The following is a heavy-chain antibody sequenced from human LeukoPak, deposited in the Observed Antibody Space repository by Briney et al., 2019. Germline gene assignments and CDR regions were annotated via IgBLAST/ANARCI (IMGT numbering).Heavy chain of an antibody. V-gene: IGHV4-34*01. J-gene: IGHJ4*02. CDR2: INHSGST. Sequence: PSETLSLTCAVYGGSFSGYYWSWIRQPPGKGLEWIGEINHSGSTNYNPSLKSRVTISVDTSKNQFSLKLSSVTAADTAVYYCARGRRTGTTHFDYWGQGTLVTVSS. D-gene: IGHD1-1*01. CDR1: GGSFSGYY. CDR3: ARGRRTGTTHFDY.